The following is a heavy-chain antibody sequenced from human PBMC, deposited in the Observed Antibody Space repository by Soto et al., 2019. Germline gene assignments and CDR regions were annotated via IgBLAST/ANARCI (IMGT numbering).Heavy chain of an antibody. V-gene: IGHV3-74*01. J-gene: IGHJ3*01. Sequence: EVRLVESEGGLVQPGGSLSLSCAASGFTFSYYWMHWVRQAPGQGLLWVSRIHSDGSSTTYAESVKGRFTISRDNAKNTVSLQLSSLRVEDTGVYFCARGDRGAFDLWGQGTMVTVSS. CDR1: GFTFSYYW. CDR3: ARGDRGAFDL. CDR2: IHSDGSST. D-gene: IGHD2-21*02.